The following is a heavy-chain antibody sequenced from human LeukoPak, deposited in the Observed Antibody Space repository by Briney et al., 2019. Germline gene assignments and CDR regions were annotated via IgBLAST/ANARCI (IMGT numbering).Heavy chain of an antibody. D-gene: IGHD2-15*01. V-gene: IGHV3-73*01. J-gene: IGHJ4*02. CDR2: IRSKANSYAT. Sequence: GGTLRLSCAASGFTFSGSAMHWVRQASGKGLEWVGRIRSKANSYATAYAASVKGRFTISRDDSKNTAYLQMNSLKTEDTAVYYCTRLGYCSGGSCYPDYWGQGTLVTVSS. CDR1: GFTFSGSA. CDR3: TRLGYCSGGSCYPDY.